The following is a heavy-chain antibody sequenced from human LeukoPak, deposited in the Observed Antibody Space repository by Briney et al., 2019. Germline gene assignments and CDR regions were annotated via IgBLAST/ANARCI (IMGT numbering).Heavy chain of an antibody. D-gene: IGHD1-26*01. CDR3: AKGSIVGATSYYYIDV. V-gene: IGHV3-23*01. Sequence: GGSLRLFCAASGFTFSYYGMTWVRQAPGKGLEWVSGISGSGERTYYEDSVKGRFTISRDKSKNTLYLQMNSLRAEDTAVYYCAKGSIVGATSYYYIDVWGKGTTVTISS. CDR2: ISGSGERT. J-gene: IGHJ6*03. CDR1: GFTFSYYG.